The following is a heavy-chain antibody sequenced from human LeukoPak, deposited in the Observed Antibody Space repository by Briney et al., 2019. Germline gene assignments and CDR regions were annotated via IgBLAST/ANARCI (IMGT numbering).Heavy chain of an antibody. V-gene: IGHV4-39*07. CDR2: IYYGGST. CDR1: GGSISSSSYY. CDR3: ARVHPHYYGSGSYFYYYYYMDV. Sequence: PSETLSLTCTASGGSISSSSYYWGWIRQPPGKGLEWIGSIYYGGSTYYNPSLKSRVTISVDTSKNQFSLKLSSVTAADTAVYYCARVHPHYYGSGSYFYYYYYMDVWGKGTTVTVSS. J-gene: IGHJ6*03. D-gene: IGHD3-10*01.